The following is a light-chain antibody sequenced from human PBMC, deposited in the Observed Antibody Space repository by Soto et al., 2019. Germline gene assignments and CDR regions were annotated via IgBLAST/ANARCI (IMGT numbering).Light chain of an antibody. CDR2: GAS. CDR3: QQYNNWPLT. J-gene: IGKJ4*01. CDR1: QSFSSN. Sequence: EIVMTQSPATLSVSPGERATLSCRASQSFSSNLAWYQQKPGQAPRLLIYGASTRATGIPARFSGSGSGTEFTLTISSLQSEDFAVYYCQQYNNWPLTFGGGTKVEIQ. V-gene: IGKV3-15*01.